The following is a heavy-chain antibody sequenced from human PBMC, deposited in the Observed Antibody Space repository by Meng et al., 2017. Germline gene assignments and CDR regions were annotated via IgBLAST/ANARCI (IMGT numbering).Heavy chain of an antibody. V-gene: IGHV3-48*03. D-gene: IGHD5-24*01. CDR1: GFTFSSYE. J-gene: IGHJ3*02. Sequence: GESLKISCAASGFTFSSYEMNWVRQAPGKGLEWVSYISSSGSTIYYADSVKGRFTISRDNAKNSLYLQMNSLRAEDTAVYYCASIKMATITDRAFDIWGQGTVVTVSS. CDR2: ISSSGSTI. CDR3: ASIKMATITDRAFDI.